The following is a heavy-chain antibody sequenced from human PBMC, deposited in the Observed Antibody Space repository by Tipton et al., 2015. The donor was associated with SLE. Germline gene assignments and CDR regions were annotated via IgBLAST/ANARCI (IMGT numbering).Heavy chain of an antibody. Sequence: TLSLTCTVSGDSINSYYWSWIRQPPGEGLEWMGYIYYREGTNYSPSLKSRVTISLDASKTQLSLKLSSVTAADTAVYYCARHHGSGWLYGLDVWGQGTTVTVSS. CDR1: GDSINSYY. J-gene: IGHJ6*02. CDR2: IYYREGT. V-gene: IGHV4-59*08. CDR3: ARHHGSGWLYGLDV. D-gene: IGHD6-19*01.